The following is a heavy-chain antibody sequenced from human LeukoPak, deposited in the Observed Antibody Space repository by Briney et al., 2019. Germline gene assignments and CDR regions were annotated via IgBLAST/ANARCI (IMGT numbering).Heavy chain of an antibody. Sequence: YADSVKRRFTISRDNSRSTLYLQMNSLRPEDTAIYYCAREGYYGSGSPPSLYFDYWGQGTLVTVSS. J-gene: IGHJ4*02. D-gene: IGHD3-10*01. V-gene: IGHV3-30*03. CDR3: AREGYYGSGSPPSLYFDY.